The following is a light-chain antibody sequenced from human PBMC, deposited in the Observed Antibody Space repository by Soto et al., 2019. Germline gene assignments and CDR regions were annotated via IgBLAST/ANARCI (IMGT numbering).Light chain of an antibody. Sequence: QSALTQPRSVSGSPGQSVTISCTGTSSDVGGYNYVSWYQQHPGKAPRLIIYDVSQRPSGVPDRFSGSKSGNTASLTISGLQAEDEADYYCFSSTDSYTLVFGTGTKLTVL. CDR1: SSDVGGYNY. CDR3: FSSTDSYTLV. V-gene: IGLV2-11*01. J-gene: IGLJ1*01. CDR2: DVS.